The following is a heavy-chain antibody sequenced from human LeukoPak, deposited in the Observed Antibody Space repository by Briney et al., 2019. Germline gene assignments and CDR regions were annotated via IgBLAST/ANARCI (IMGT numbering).Heavy chain of an antibody. D-gene: IGHD5-18*01. CDR1: GFTFSSYG. CDR3: AKGYSYGFVY. J-gene: IGHJ4*02. V-gene: IGHV3-30*02. Sequence: GGSLRLSCAASGFTFSSYGMHWVRQAPGKGLEWMSFIRYDGSNKYYADSMKGRFTISRDNSKNTLYLQMNSLRAEDTAVYYCAKGYSYGFVYWGQGTLVTVSS. CDR2: IRYDGSNK.